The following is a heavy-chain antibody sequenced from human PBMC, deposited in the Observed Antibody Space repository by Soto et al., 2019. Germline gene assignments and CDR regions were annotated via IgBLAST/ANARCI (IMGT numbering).Heavy chain of an antibody. CDR1: GGSISGYY. Sequence: PSETLSLTCTVSGGSISGYYWSWIRQPPGKGLEWIGYIYYSGSTNYNPSLKSRVTISVDTSKNQFSLKLSSVTAAGTAVYYCARVRNSGNVDYWRQGTLVTVSS. CDR2: IYYSGST. J-gene: IGHJ4*02. CDR3: ARVRNSGNVDY. D-gene: IGHD2-15*01. V-gene: IGHV4-59*01.